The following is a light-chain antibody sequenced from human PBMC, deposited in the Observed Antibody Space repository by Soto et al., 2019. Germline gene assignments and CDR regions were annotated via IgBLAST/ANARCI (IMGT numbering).Light chain of an antibody. CDR1: QSVSSSY. V-gene: IGKV3-20*01. Sequence: EIVLTQSPGTLSLSPGERATLSCRASQSVSSSYLAWYQQKPGQAPRLLIHGPSSRATGIPDRFSGSGSGTDFTLTISRLEPEDSAVFYCQQYGDSPTFGPGTKVEIK. CDR3: QQYGDSPT. CDR2: GPS. J-gene: IGKJ3*01.